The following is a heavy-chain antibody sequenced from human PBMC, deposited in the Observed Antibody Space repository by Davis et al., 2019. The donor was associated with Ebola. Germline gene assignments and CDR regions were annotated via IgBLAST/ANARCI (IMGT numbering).Heavy chain of an antibody. CDR1: GFTFSDYY. D-gene: IGHD4-11*01. J-gene: IGHJ6*02. V-gene: IGHV3-11*01. Sequence: GGSLRLSCAASGFTFSDYYMSWIRQAPGKGLEWVSYISSSGSTIYYADSVKGRFTISRDNAKNSLYLQMNSLRAEDTAVYYCARDRQAVTTRNYYGMDVWGQGTTVTVSS. CDR2: ISSSGSTI. CDR3: ARDRQAVTTRNYYGMDV.